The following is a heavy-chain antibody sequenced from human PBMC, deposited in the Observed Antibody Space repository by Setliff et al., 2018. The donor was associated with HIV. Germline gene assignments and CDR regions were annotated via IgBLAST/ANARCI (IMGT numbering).Heavy chain of an antibody. Sequence: ASVKVSCKTSGYTFINYHITWVRQAPGQGLEWVGSISASSVNTNYTQGRVTMTTDISTSTAYMELRSLRSADSAVYYCARENYDFWSGYSDAFYMWGQGTMVTVSS. V-gene: IGHV1-18*04. CDR3: ARENYDFWSGYSDAFYM. CDR1: GYTFINYH. CDR2: ISASSVNT. D-gene: IGHD3-3*01. J-gene: IGHJ3*02.